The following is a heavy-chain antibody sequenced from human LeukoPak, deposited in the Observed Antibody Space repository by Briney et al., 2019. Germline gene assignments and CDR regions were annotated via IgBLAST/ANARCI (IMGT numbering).Heavy chain of an antibody. D-gene: IGHD6-13*01. CDR3: TKPVKPGSSWSFDY. CDR2: ISGSGGST. CDR1: GFTFSSYA. V-gene: IGHV3-23*01. J-gene: IGHJ4*02. Sequence: GGSLRLSCAASGFTFSSYAMSWVRQAPGKGLEWVSAISGSGGSTYYADSVKGRFTISRDNSKNTLYLQMNSLRAEDTAVYYCTKPVKPGSSWSFDYWGQGTLVTVSS.